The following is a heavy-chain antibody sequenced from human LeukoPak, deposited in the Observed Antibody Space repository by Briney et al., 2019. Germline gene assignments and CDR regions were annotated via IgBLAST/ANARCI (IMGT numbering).Heavy chain of an antibody. J-gene: IGHJ4*02. CDR1: GGSISSYY. CDR2: IYYGGST. Sequence: SETLSLTCTVSGGSISSYYWSWIRQPPGKGLEWIGYIYYGGSTNYNPSLKSRVTISVDTSKNQFSLKLSSVTAADTAVYYCARDRGYGSGSSPFDYWGQGTLVTVSS. V-gene: IGHV4-59*01. D-gene: IGHD3-10*01. CDR3: ARDRGYGSGSSPFDY.